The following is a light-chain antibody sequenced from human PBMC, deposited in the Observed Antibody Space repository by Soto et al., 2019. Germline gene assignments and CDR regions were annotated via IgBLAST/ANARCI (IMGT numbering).Light chain of an antibody. Sequence: DIPMTQSPSFVSASVGDSVTITCRASQGISSWLSWYQQKPGKAPYLLIYAASSFQSGVTSRFSGSGSGTDFTLTISSLQPEDFATYYCQQANSFPHTFGQGTKLEIK. V-gene: IGKV1D-12*01. CDR2: AAS. CDR1: QGISSW. CDR3: QQANSFPHT. J-gene: IGKJ2*01.